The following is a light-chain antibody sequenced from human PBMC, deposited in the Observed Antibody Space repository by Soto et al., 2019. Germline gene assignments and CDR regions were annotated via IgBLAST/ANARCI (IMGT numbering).Light chain of an antibody. CDR3: LQHNSDPFT. Sequence: DIQMTQSPSSLSASVGDRVTITCRASQGIRNDLTWYQQKVGKAPKRLISAASSLQSGVPSRFSGSGSGTEFTFTISSLQTEDLATYYCLQHNSDPFTFGGGTKVEIE. CDR2: AAS. V-gene: IGKV1-17*01. J-gene: IGKJ4*01. CDR1: QGIRND.